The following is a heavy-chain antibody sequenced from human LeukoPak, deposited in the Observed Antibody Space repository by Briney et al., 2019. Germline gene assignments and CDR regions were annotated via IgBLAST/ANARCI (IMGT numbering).Heavy chain of an antibody. Sequence: PGGSLRLYCAASGFTFSSYAMSWVRQAPGKGLEWVSAISGSGGSTYYADSVKGRFTISRDNSKNTLYLQMNSLRAEDTAVYYCAKDHGPNYSSNWSDWGQGTLVTVSS. D-gene: IGHD6-13*01. V-gene: IGHV3-23*01. CDR3: AKDHGPNYSSNWSD. CDR1: GFTFSSYA. CDR2: ISGSGGST. J-gene: IGHJ4*02.